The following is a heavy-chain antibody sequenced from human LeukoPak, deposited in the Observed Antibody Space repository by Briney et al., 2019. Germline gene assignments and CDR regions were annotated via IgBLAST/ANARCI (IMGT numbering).Heavy chain of an antibody. CDR2: IASDGSHT. V-gene: IGHV3-30-3*02. D-gene: IGHD3-10*01. CDR1: GFTFSTYF. Sequence: GRSLRLSCAASGFTFSTYFMHWVRQAPGKGLEWVADIASDGSHTFYVESVKGRFTISRDNSKNALYLQMNSLRAEDTAVYYCAKSYYGSGSQGYYFDYWGQGTLVTVSS. CDR3: AKSYYGSGSQGYYFDY. J-gene: IGHJ4*02.